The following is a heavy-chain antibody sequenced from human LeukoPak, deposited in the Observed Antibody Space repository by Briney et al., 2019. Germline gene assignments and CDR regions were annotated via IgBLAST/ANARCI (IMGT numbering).Heavy chain of an antibody. Sequence: GGSLRLSCAASGFTVSSNYMSWVRQAPGKGLEWVSVIDSGGSTYYADSVKGRFTISRDNSKNTLYLQMNSLRAEDTALYYCAKDLFEYSSSSERVFDYWGQGTLVTVSS. CDR2: IDSGGST. CDR3: AKDLFEYSSSSERVFDY. J-gene: IGHJ4*02. V-gene: IGHV3-53*05. CDR1: GFTVSSNY. D-gene: IGHD6-6*01.